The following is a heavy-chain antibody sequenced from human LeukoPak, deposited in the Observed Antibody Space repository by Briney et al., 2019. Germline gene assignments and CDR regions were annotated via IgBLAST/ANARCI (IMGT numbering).Heavy chain of an antibody. CDR2: IKQDGSEK. Sequence: PGGSLRLSCAASGFIFSGYWMSWVRQAPGKGLEWVANIKQDGSEKYYVDSVKGRFTISRDNAKNSLYLQMNSLRAEDTAVFYCARVSSGWSRGFDYWGQGTPVTVSS. D-gene: IGHD6-19*01. J-gene: IGHJ4*02. CDR3: ARVSSGWSRGFDY. CDR1: GFIFSGYW. V-gene: IGHV3-7*01.